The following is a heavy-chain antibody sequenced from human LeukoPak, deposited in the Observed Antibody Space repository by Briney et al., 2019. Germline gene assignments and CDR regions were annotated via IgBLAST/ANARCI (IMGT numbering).Heavy chain of an antibody. D-gene: IGHD3/OR15-3a*01. J-gene: IGHJ4*02. CDR1: GGSVGSANYF. Sequence: SETLSLTCTVSGGSVGSANYFWTWIRQPPGKGLEWIGYIYYTGSTNYNPSLKSRVTMSLDTSRDQFSLRLSSVTAADTAVYFCAGDRLGLVPDYWGQGTLVTVSS. CDR3: AGDRLGLVPDY. CDR2: IYYTGST. V-gene: IGHV4-61*01.